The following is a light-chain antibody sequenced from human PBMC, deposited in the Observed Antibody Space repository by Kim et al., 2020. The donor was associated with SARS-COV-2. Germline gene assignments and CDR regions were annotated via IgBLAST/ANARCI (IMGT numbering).Light chain of an antibody. J-gene: IGKJ5*01. Sequence: WPPGERPPPSCRPSQSVNSNFLAGYQHKPAQAPRLLIYDASSRATGTPDRFRGSGSGTDFTLTISRLEPEDFVVYYCQQYGSSPTFGQGTRLEIK. CDR1: QSVNSNF. CDR2: DAS. V-gene: IGKV3-20*01. CDR3: QQYGSSPT.